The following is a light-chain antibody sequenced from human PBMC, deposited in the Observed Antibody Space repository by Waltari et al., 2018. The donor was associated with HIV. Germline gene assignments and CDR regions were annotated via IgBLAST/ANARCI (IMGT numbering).Light chain of an antibody. CDR1: QSILYSSNNKNF. CDR3: QQYYTTPLT. CDR2: WAS. Sequence: DIVMTQSPDSLAVSLDERPTINCKSSQSILYSSNNKNFLAWYQQKPGHPPKLLIYWASTRESGVPDRFSGSGSETDFTLTISSLQAEDVAVYYCQQYYTTPLTFGQGTKLEIK. V-gene: IGKV4-1*01. J-gene: IGKJ2*01.